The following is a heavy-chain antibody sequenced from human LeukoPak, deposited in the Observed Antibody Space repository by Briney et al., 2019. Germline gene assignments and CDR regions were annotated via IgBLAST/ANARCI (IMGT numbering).Heavy chain of an antibody. J-gene: IGHJ4*02. Sequence: SQTLSLTCTVSGGSISSGSYYWSWIRQPAGKGLEWIGRIYTSGSTNYNPSLKSRVTISVDRSKNQFSLKLSSVTAADTAVYYCARALAVAGLVDYWGQGTLVTISS. D-gene: IGHD6-19*01. CDR3: ARALAVAGLVDY. V-gene: IGHV4-61*02. CDR1: GGSISSGSYY. CDR2: IYTSGST.